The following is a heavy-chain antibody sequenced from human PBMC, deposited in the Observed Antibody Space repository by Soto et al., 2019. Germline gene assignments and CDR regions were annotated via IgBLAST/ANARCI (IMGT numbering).Heavy chain of an antibody. CDR2: IYYSGST. V-gene: IGHV4-59*01. CDR3: AREPVPAARGYDAFDI. J-gene: IGHJ3*02. Sequence: SETLSLTCTVSGGSISSYYWSWIRQPPGKGLEWIGYIYYSGSTNYNPSLKSRVTISVDTSKNQFSLKLSSVTAADTAVYYCAREPVPAARGYDAFDIWGQGTMVTVSS. D-gene: IGHD2-2*01. CDR1: GGSISSYY.